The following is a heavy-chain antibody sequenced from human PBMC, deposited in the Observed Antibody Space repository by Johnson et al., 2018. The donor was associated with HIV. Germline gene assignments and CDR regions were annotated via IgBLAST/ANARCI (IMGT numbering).Heavy chain of an antibody. V-gene: IGHV3-30*04. CDR3: AREDYHYDAFDI. CDR1: GFTFSTYA. J-gene: IGHJ3*02. Sequence: QVQLVESGGGVVQPGRSLRLSCAASGFTFSTYAIHWVRQSPGYGLEWVAVISSDASEKYYADSVKGRFTVSRDNSKQTLYLDMNSLRAEDTAVSVCAREDYHYDAFDIWGQGTMVTVSS. CDR2: ISSDASEK. D-gene: IGHD3-10*01.